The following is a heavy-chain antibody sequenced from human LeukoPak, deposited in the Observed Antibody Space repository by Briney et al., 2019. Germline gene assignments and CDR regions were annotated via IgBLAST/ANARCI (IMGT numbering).Heavy chain of an antibody. V-gene: IGHV3-64*01. J-gene: IGHJ3*02. CDR3: ARAMIGRGYSSSWTPNDAFDM. CDR1: GFTFSSYA. D-gene: IGHD6-13*01. Sequence: SGGSLRLSCAASGFTFSSYAMHWVRQAPGKGLEYVSAISSNGGSTYYANSVKGRFTISRDNSKNTLYLQMGSLRAEDMAVYYCARAMIGRGYSSSWTPNDAFDMWGQGTMVTVSS. CDR2: ISSNGGST.